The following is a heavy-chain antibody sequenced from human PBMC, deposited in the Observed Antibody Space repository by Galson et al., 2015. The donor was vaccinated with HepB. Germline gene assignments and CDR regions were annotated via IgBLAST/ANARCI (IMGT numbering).Heavy chain of an antibody. CDR1: GLTFSNFG. V-gene: IGHV3-48*01. J-gene: IGHJ6*04. Sequence: ASGLTFSNFGMKWVCQAPGKGLAWLSYVTGGSPTMYYADSVKGRFTISRDSAKSSLCLQMNSLRAEDTAVYYCARYYNNCNRYVWGEGTPVTVSS. D-gene: IGHD3-10*01. CDR2: VTGGSPTM. CDR3: ARYYNNCNRYV.